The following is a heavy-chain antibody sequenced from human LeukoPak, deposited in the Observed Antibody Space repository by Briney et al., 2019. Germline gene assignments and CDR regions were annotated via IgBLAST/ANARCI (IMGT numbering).Heavy chain of an antibody. Sequence: PGGSLRLSCAASGFTFTTYAMSWVRQAPGKGLEWVAVISYDGSNKYYADSVKGRFTISRDNSKNTLYLQMNSLRAEDTAVYYCAKDRGGSSWYFTTDYWGQGTLVTVSS. CDR1: GFTFTTYA. V-gene: IGHV3-30*18. J-gene: IGHJ4*02. CDR3: AKDRGGSSWYFTTDY. CDR2: ISYDGSNK. D-gene: IGHD6-13*01.